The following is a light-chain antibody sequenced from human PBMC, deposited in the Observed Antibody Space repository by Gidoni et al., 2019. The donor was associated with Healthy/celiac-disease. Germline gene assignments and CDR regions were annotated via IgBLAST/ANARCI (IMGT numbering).Light chain of an antibody. J-gene: IGKJ4*01. V-gene: IGKV3-20*01. Sequence: EIVSTQSPGTQSLSPGERATLSCRASQSVSSSDLAWYQQKPGQAPRLLIYGASSRATGIPDRCSGSGSGTDFTLTISRLEPEDFAVYYWQQYGSSPLTFGGGTKVEIK. CDR1: QSVSSSD. CDR3: QQYGSSPLT. CDR2: GAS.